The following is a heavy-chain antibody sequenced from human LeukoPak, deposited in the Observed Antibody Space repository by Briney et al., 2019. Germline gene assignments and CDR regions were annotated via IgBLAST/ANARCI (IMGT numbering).Heavy chain of an antibody. CDR1: GFTFIHYY. V-gene: IGHV1-46*01. CDR3: ARDLDYGEKSEDY. CDR2: INLSGGST. J-gene: IGHJ4*02. D-gene: IGHD4/OR15-4a*01. Sequence: ASVKVSFKASGFTFIHYYMHWVRQAPGQGLEWLGIINLSGGSTHYPQKFQDRVTMTRDTSTSTVYMELSSLRSEDTAVYYCARDLDYGEKSEDYWGQGTLVTVSS.